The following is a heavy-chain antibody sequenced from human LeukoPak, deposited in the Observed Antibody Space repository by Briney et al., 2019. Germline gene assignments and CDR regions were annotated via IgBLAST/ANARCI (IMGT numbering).Heavy chain of an antibody. CDR1: GFTFSSYA. CDR3: ARDLDY. V-gene: IGHV3-30-3*01. CDR2: ISYDGSNK. J-gene: IGHJ4*02. Sequence: GGSLRPSCAASGFTFSSYAVHWVRQAPGKGLEWVAVISYDGSNKYYADSVKGRFTISRDNSKNTLYLQMNSLRAEDTAVYYCARDLDYWGQGTLVTVSS.